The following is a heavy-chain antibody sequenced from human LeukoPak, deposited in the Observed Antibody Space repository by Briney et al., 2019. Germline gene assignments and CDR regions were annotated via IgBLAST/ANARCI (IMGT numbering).Heavy chain of an antibody. CDR3: AKGGWGTVLDY. J-gene: IGHJ4*02. CDR1: GFTFSTYA. V-gene: IGHV3-48*03. D-gene: IGHD2/OR15-2a*01. Sequence: PGGSLRLSCTASGFTFSTYAMNWVRQAPGRGLEWISYISCSYSVFYADSVKGRFTISRDNAENTVYLHMNSLRAEDTAVYYCAKGGWGTVLDYWGQGALVTFSS. CDR2: ISCSYSV.